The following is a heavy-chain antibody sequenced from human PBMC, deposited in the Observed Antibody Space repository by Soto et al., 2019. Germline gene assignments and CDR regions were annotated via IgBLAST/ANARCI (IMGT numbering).Heavy chain of an antibody. CDR3: ARDREYQLLFSAAFDY. CDR1: GFTFSSCG. J-gene: IGHJ4*02. D-gene: IGHD2-2*01. CDR2: IWYDGSNK. Sequence: QVQLVESGGGVVQPGRSLRLSCAASGFTFSSCGMHWVRQAPGKGLECVAVIWYDGSNKYYADSVKGRFTISRDNSKNTLYLQMNSLRAEDTAVYYCARDREYQLLFSAAFDYWGQGTLVTVSS. V-gene: IGHV3-33*01.